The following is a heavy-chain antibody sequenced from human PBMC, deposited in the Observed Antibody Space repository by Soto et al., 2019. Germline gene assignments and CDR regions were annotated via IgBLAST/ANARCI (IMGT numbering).Heavy chain of an antibody. CDR1: GFTFSSYV. CDR2: ISGSGDNT. CDR3: AKEMGDYYDSSGSWFDP. V-gene: IGHV3-23*04. J-gene: IGHJ5*02. D-gene: IGHD3-22*01. Sequence: EVQLVESGGGLVQLGGSRRLSCAASGFTFSSYVMSWVRQAPGKGLEWVSGISGSGDNTYYADSVKGRFTISRDNSKNTLFLQMNSLRAEDTALYFCAKEMGDYYDSSGSWFDPWGQGTLVTVSS.